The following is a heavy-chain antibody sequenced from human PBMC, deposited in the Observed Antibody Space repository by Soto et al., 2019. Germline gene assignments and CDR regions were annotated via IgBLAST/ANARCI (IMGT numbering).Heavy chain of an antibody. CDR1: GGTFSSYA. V-gene: IGHV1-69*01. CDR3: TRDRGRRYNDGRGYYYSAY. D-gene: IGHD3-22*01. J-gene: IGHJ4*02. CDR2: FIPIFGTT. Sequence: QVHLVQSGAEVKKPGSSVKVSCKASGGTFSSYAISWVRQAPGQGLEWMGGFIPIFGTTNNAQKFQGRVTITADESTSTAYMELSSLRSEDTAVYYCTRDRGRRYNDGRGYYYSAYWGQGTLVTVSS.